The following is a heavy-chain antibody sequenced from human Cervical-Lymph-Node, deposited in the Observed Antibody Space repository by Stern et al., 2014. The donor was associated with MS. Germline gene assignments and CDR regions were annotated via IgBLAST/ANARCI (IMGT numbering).Heavy chain of an antibody. CDR3: ATSTASDAFDI. D-gene: IGHD2/OR15-2a*01. J-gene: IGHJ3*02. V-gene: IGHV3-33*01. Sequence: QVQLVESGGGVVQPGRSLKLSCVASGLTFSTSFMPWVRQAPGKGLEWVAVVWNDGSKEHFTESVKGRFSTSRDTAKNTLHLQMSSLRAEDTAVYFCATSTASDAFDIWGQGTLVTVSS. CDR1: GLTFSTSF. CDR2: VWNDGSKE.